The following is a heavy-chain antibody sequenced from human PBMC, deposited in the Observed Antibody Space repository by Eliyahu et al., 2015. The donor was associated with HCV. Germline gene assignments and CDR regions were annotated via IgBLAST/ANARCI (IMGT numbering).Heavy chain of an antibody. V-gene: IGHV4-4*07. CDR3: ARDWGSTGYSEY. CDR2: IYSGGQT. D-gene: IGHD3-22*01. CDR1: GGSIXXXY. J-gene: IGHJ4*02. Sequence: QVQLQESGPGLVWPSETLSLTCSVSGGSIXXXYWTWIRQSAGKGLEWIGRIYSGGQTNYNPSLKSRVTMSVDTSKNQFSLKFNSVTAADTAVYYCARDWGSTGYSEYWGPGILVTVSS.